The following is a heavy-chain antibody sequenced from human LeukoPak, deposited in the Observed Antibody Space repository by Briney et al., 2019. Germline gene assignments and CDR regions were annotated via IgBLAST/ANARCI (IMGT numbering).Heavy chain of an antibody. CDR2: IYSGGST. V-gene: IGHV3-53*01. CDR1: GFTFGDYG. J-gene: IGHJ5*02. CDR3: ARFVGDSFDP. D-gene: IGHD3-16*01. Sequence: GGSLRLSCAASGFTFGDYGMSWVRQAPGKGLEWVSVIYSGGSTYYADSVKGRFTISRDNSKNTLYLQMNSLRAEDTAVYYCARFVGDSFDPWGQGTLVTVSS.